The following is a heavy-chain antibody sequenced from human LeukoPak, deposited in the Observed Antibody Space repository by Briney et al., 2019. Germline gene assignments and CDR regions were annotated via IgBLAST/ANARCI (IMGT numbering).Heavy chain of an antibody. V-gene: IGHV3-23*01. CDR3: AKDRFRVTSFDY. CDR2: ISGSGGST. D-gene: IGHD2-21*02. CDR1: GFTFSSYA. J-gene: IGHJ4*02. Sequence: GGSLGLSCAASGFTFSSYAMSWVRQAPGKGLEWVSAISGSGGSTYYADSVKGRSTISRDNSKNTLYLQMNSLRAEDTAVYYCAKDRFRVTSFDYWGQGTLVTVSS.